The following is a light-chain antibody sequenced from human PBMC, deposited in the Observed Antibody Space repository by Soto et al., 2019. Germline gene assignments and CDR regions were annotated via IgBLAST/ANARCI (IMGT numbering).Light chain of an antibody. Sequence: QSALTQPPSASGSPGQSVTISRTGTPSDVGGSNSVSWYQQHPGKAPNLMIYDVNKRPSGVPDRFSGSKSGNTASLTVSGLQAADEAYYFCSSYAPSDVVFGGGTKLTVL. V-gene: IGLV2-8*01. CDR3: SSYAPSDVV. J-gene: IGLJ2*01. CDR2: DVN. CDR1: PSDVGGSNS.